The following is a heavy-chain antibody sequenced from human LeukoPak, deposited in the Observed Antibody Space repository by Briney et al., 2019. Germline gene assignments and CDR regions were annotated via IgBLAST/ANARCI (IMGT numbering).Heavy chain of an antibody. CDR1: GFTFSSYS. V-gene: IGHV3-48*04. CDR2: ISSSSRTI. Sequence: GGSLRLSCAASGFTFSSYSMNWVRQAPGKGLEWVSYISSSSRTIYYADSVKGRFTISRDNAKNSLYLQMNSLRAEDTALYYCARIAAQGGRYYYYYMDVWGKGTTVTVSS. J-gene: IGHJ6*03. CDR3: ARIAAQGGRYYYYYMDV. D-gene: IGHD6-13*01.